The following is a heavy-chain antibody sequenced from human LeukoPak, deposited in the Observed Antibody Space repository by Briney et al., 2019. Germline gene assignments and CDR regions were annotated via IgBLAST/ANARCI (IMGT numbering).Heavy chain of an antibody. CDR3: ARYGIWFGELLPKSPFDY. V-gene: IGHV3-33*01. J-gene: IGHJ4*02. CDR2: IWYDGSNK. Sequence: GGSLRLSCAASGFTFSSYGMHWVRQAPGKGLEWVAVIWYDGSNKYYADSVKGRFTISRDNSKNTLYLQMNSLRAEDTAVYYCARYGIWFGELLPKSPFDYWGQGTLVTVSS. D-gene: IGHD3-10*01. CDR1: GFTFSSYG.